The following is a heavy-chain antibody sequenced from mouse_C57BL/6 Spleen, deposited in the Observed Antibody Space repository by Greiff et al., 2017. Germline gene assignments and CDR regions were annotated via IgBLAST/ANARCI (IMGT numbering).Heavy chain of an antibody. V-gene: IGHV1-19*01. D-gene: IGHD1-1*01. CDR3: ARWGTVVANDY. Sequence: EVQVVESGPVLVKPGASVKMSCKASGYTFTDYYMNWVKQSHGKSLEWIGVINPYNGGTSYNQKFKGKATLTVDKSSSTAYMELNSLTSEDSAVYYCARWGTVVANDYWGQGTTLTVSS. CDR2: INPYNGGT. J-gene: IGHJ2*01. CDR1: GYTFTDYY.